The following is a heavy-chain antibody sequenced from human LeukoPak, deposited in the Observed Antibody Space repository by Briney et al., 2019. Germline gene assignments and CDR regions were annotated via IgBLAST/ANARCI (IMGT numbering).Heavy chain of an antibody. CDR2: IRYDGSNK. Sequence: GGSLRLSCAASGFTFSSYGMLWVRQAPGKGLEWVAFIRYDGSNKYYVDSVKGRFSISRDNSKNTLYLQMNSLRAEDTAVYYCAKEIDTSGYSPFDYWGQGTLVTVSS. CDR1: GFTFSSYG. D-gene: IGHD3-22*01. V-gene: IGHV3-30*02. CDR3: AKEIDTSGYSPFDY. J-gene: IGHJ4*02.